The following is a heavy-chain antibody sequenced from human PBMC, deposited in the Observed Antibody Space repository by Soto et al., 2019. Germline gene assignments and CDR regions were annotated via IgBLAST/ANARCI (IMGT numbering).Heavy chain of an antibody. Sequence: SQTLSLSCAISGDSVSSNSAAWNLITQSPSRCLEWLGRTYYRSKWYNDYAVSVKSRITINPDTSKNQFSLQLNSVTPEDTAVYYCARDLNWNYDYYYGMDVWGQGTTVTVSS. CDR2: TYYRSKWYN. J-gene: IGHJ6*02. CDR1: GDSVSSNSAA. CDR3: ARDLNWNYDYYYGMDV. V-gene: IGHV6-1*01. D-gene: IGHD1-1*01.